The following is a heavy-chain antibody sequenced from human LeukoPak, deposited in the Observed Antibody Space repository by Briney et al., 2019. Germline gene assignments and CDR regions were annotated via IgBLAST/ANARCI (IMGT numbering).Heavy chain of an antibody. CDR1: GDSVSGGSYY. J-gene: IGHJ6*02. CDR2: VFYSGHT. V-gene: IGHV4-61*01. Sequence: SETLSLTCTISGDSVSGGSYYWTWIRQPPGKGLEWIGNVFYSGHTNYNPSFKSRVTISAGTSKNQFSLKLSSVAAADTAVYYCAREPFGYYDISTGQVSFGLDVWGQGTTVTVSS. D-gene: IGHD3-9*01. CDR3: AREPFGYYDISTGQVSFGLDV.